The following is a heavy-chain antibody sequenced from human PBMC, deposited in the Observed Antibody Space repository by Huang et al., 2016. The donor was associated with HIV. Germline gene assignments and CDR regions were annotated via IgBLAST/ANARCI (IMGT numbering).Heavy chain of an antibody. Sequence: QVQLVQSGVEVKKPGASVKVSCKASGYTFTSYGVSWVRQAPGQGLEGMGWLRAENGITSYAKSVQGRVTMTTDTSTSTAYMELRSLMSDDTAVYYCARDSPLLGVVIVVVPTAPNAFDIWGQGTMVTVSS. CDR2: LRAENGIT. D-gene: IGHD2-2*01. J-gene: IGHJ3*02. V-gene: IGHV1-18*01. CDR3: ARDSPLLGVVIVVVPTAPNAFDI. CDR1: GYTFTSYG.